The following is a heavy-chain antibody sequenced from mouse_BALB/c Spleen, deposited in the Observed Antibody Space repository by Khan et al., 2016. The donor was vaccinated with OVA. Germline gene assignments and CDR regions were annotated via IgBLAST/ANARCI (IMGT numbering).Heavy chain of an antibody. V-gene: IGHV1-18*01. J-gene: IGHJ1*01. CDR2: INPNNGDT. CDR3: ARGLDDI. CDR1: KYTFTDYY. Sequence: EVQLQQSGPELVKPGASVKMSCKASKYTFTDYYMQWLKQSHGKSLEWIGDINPNNGDTFYNQKFKDKATLTADKSSSTAYMQLNSLTSEDSAVYYCARGLDDIWGAGTTFTVSS.